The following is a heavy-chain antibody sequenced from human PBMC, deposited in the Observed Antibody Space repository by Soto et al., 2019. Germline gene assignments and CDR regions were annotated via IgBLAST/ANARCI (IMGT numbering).Heavy chain of an antibody. V-gene: IGHV1-2*04. Sequence: ASVKVSCKASGYTFTGYYMHWVRQAPGQGLEWMGGINPNSGGTNYAQKFQGWVTMTRDTSISTAYMELSRLRSEDTAVYYCAATDYYDSSGYYSPFDYWGQGTLVTVSS. D-gene: IGHD3-22*01. CDR3: AATDYYDSSGYYSPFDY. CDR2: INPNSGGT. J-gene: IGHJ4*02. CDR1: GYTFTGYY.